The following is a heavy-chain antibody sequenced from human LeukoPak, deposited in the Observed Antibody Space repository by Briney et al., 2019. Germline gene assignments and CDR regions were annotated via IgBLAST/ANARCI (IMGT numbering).Heavy chain of an antibody. J-gene: IGHJ4*02. Sequence: GRSLRLSRAASGFNFSSYGMHWVRQAPGKGLEWVTVMWYDGSHKYYAESVKGRFTITRDNSKNMVYLQMNSLRDGDTAVYYCARDEGAGTSGIDYWGQGTLVTVSS. CDR3: ARDEGAGTSGIDY. CDR1: GFNFSSYG. V-gene: IGHV3-33*01. CDR2: MWYDGSHK. D-gene: IGHD2-2*01.